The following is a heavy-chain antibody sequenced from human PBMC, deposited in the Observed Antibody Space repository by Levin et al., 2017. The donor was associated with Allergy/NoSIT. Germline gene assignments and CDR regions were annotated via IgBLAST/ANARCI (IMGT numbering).Heavy chain of an antibody. V-gene: IGHV4-34*01. CDR2: INHSGST. J-gene: IGHJ4*02. CDR3: ASSGWYRGY. CDR1: GGSFRGYY. Sequence: SETLSLTCAVYGGSFRGYYWSWIRQPPGKGLEWIGEINHSGSTTYNPSLKSRVTISVDTSKNQFSLKLTSVTAADTAVDYGASSGWYRGYWGQGTLVTVSS. D-gene: IGHD6-19*01.